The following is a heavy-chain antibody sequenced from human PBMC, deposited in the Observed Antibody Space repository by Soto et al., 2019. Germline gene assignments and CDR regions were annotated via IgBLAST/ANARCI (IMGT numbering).Heavy chain of an antibody. V-gene: IGHV1-18*01. D-gene: IGHD3-10*01. J-gene: IGHJ4*02. Sequence: QVHLVQSGAEVKKPGASVKVSCKGSGYGFTTYGITWVRQAPGQGLEWMAWISAHNGNTNYAQKLQGRVTVTRATSTSTAYMELRSLRSDDAAVYYWARGRYGAYWGQGALVPVSS. CDR3: ARGRYGAY. CDR1: GYGFTTYG. CDR2: ISAHNGNT.